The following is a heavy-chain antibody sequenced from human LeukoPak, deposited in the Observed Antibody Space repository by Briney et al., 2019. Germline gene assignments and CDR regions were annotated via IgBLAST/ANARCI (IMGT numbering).Heavy chain of an antibody. V-gene: IGHV3-30*04. D-gene: IGHD4-17*01. CDR3: ARDGSDYGDYVWYMDV. J-gene: IGHJ6*03. CDR1: GFSFSSYA. CDR2: ISYDGSNK. Sequence: GGSLRLSCVASGFSFSSYAVHWVRQAPGKGLEWVAVISYDGSNKYYADSVKGQFTISRDNAKNSLYLQMNSLRAEDTAVYYCARDGSDYGDYVWYMDVWGKGTTVTVSS.